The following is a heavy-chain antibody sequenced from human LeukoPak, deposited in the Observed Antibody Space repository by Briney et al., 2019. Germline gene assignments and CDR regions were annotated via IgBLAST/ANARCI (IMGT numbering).Heavy chain of an antibody. D-gene: IGHD3-10*01. V-gene: IGHV4-38-2*02. CDR3: ARPTYYYGSGRYYYYYMDV. CDR2: IYHSGST. J-gene: IGHJ6*03. Sequence: SETLSLTCTVSGYSINSGYYWGWIRQPPGKGLEWIGSIYHSGSTYYNPSLKSRVTISVDTSKNQFSLKLSSVTAADTAVYYCARPTYYYGSGRYYYYYMDVWGKGTTVTISS. CDR1: GYSINSGYY.